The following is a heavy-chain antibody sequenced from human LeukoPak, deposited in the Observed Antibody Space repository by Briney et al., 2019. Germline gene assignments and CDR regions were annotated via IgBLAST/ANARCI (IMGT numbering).Heavy chain of an antibody. CDR3: ARRDDTYYYDSSGYYYYYYGMDV. CDR2: ISYDGSNK. V-gene: IGHV3-30-3*01. D-gene: IGHD3-22*01. Sequence: PGGSLRLSCAASGFTFSGYPIHWVRQAPGKGLEWVAVISYDGSNKYYADSVKGRFTISRDNSKNTLYLQMNSLRAEDTAVYYCARRDDTYYYDSSGYYYYYYGMDVWGQGTTVTVSS. CDR1: GFTFSGYP. J-gene: IGHJ6*02.